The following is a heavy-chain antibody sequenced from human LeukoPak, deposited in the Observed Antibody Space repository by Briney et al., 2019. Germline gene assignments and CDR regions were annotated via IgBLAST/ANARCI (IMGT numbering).Heavy chain of an antibody. Sequence: GGSLRLSCAASGFTFSNYWMDWVRQAPGKGLEWVAKIKQDGSRKDYVDSVKVRFTISRDNAKNSLNLEMSSLRVEDTGVYYCARSTVTYYYYYYMDVWGKGTTVTVSS. D-gene: IGHD4-11*01. V-gene: IGHV3-7*01. CDR3: ARSTVTYYYYYYMDV. J-gene: IGHJ6*03. CDR1: GFTFSNYW. CDR2: IKQDGSRK.